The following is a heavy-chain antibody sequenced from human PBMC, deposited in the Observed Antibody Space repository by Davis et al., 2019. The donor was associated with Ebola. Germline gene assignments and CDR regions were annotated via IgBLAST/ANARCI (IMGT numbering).Heavy chain of an antibody. CDR3: ARERVDGIVLMVYETDAFDI. Sequence: SETLSLTCAVYGGSFSGYYWSWIRQPPGKGLEWIGEINHSGSTNYNPSLKSRVTISVDTSKNQFSLKLSSVTVADTAVYYCARERVDGIVLMVYETDAFDIWGQGTMVTVSS. D-gene: IGHD2-8*01. V-gene: IGHV4-34*01. CDR2: INHSGST. CDR1: GGSFSGYY. J-gene: IGHJ3*02.